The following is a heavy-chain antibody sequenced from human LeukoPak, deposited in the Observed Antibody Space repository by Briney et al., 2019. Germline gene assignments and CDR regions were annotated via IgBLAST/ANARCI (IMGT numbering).Heavy chain of an antibody. V-gene: IGHV4-39*01. CDR1: GGSISSSSYY. CDR2: IYYSGST. Sequence: KPSETLSLTCTVSGGSISSSSYYWGWIRQPPGKGLEWIGSIYYSGSTYYNPSLKSRVTISVDTSKNQFSLKLSSVTAADTAVYYCASPLSVGGVLGWGFDYWGQGTLVTVSS. J-gene: IGHJ4*02. D-gene: IGHD3-16*01. CDR3: ASPLSVGGVLGWGFDY.